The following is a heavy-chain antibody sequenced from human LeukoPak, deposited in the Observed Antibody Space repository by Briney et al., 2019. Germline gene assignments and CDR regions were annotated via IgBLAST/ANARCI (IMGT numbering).Heavy chain of an antibody. CDR3: AEDTRVGPPYYYDSSGYGMDV. V-gene: IGHV3-9*01. J-gene: IGHJ6*02. D-gene: IGHD3-22*01. Sequence: GGSLRLSCAPSGFTFAAYSMRWVRPAPGKGLEWVAGTSWNVGHIGYEDCEKGRFTISRDNAKNSLDLQMNSLRAEDTALYYCAEDTRVGPPYYYDSSGYGMDVWGQGTTVTVSS. CDR2: TSWNVGHI. CDR1: GFTFAAYS.